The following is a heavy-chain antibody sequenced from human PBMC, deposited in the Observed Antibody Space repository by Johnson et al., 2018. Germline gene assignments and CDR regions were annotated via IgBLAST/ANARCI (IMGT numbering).Heavy chain of an antibody. V-gene: IGHV1-69*01. CDR3: ARDGKHIVVVTSISAFDI. D-gene: IGHD2-21*02. CDR2: IIPIFGTA. Sequence: QVQLVESGAEVKKPGSSVKVSCKASGGTFSSYAISWVRQAPGQGLEWMGGIIPIFGTANYAQKFQGRVTITADESTSTAYMELSSLRSEDTAVYYGARDGKHIVVVTSISAFDIWGQGTMVTVSS. J-gene: IGHJ3*02. CDR1: GGTFSSYA.